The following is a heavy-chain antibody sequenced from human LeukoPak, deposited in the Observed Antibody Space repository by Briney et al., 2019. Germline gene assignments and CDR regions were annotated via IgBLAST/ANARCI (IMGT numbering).Heavy chain of an antibody. CDR1: GFTFSSYG. J-gene: IGHJ4*02. Sequence: GGSLRLSCAASGFTFSSYGMHWVRQAPVKGLEWVAVIWYDGSNKYYADSVKGRFTISRDNSKNTLYLQMNSLRAEDTAVYYCARDLVGATAGFDYWGQGTLVTVSS. V-gene: IGHV3-33*01. CDR2: IWYDGSNK. CDR3: ARDLVGATAGFDY. D-gene: IGHD1-26*01.